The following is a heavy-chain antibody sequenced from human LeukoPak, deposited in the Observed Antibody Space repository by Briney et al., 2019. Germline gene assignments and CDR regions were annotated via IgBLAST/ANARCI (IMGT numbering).Heavy chain of an antibody. CDR1: GFTFSSYA. D-gene: IGHD3-22*01. J-gene: IGHJ4*02. V-gene: IGHV3-23*01. CDR2: ISTNAGST. CDR3: ASSNITMIVVVIPTAPDY. Sequence: PGGSLRLSCEASGFTFSSYAMSWVRQAPGKGLEWVSGISTNAGSTSYADSVKGRFTISRDNSKNTLYLQMNSLRAEDTAVYYCASSNITMIVVVIPTAPDYWGQGTLVTVSS.